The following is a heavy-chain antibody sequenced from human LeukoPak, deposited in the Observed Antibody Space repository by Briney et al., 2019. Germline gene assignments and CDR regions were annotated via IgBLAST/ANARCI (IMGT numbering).Heavy chain of an antibody. D-gene: IGHD4-17*01. CDR1: GFTFDDYA. CDR2: ISGDGGST. CDR3: AKDIAGDYTQH. J-gene: IGHJ1*01. Sequence: GGSLRLSCAASGFTFDDYAMHWVRQAPGKGLEWVSPISGDGGSTYYADSVKGRFTISRDNSKNSLYLQMNSLRTEDTALYHCAKDIAGDYTQHWGQGTLVTVSS. V-gene: IGHV3-43*02.